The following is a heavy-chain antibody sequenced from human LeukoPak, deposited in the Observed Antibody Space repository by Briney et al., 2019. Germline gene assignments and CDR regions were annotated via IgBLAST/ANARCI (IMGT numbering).Heavy chain of an antibody. J-gene: IGHJ4*02. Sequence: PGRSLRLSCAASGFTFSSYGMHWVRQAPGKGLEWVAIISYDGSNKYYADSVKGRFTISRDNSKNTLYLQMKSLRAEDTAVYYCARDPDYGGDWGQGTLVTVSS. CDR3: ARDPDYGGD. CDR2: ISYDGSNK. V-gene: IGHV3-30*03. CDR1: GFTFSSYG. D-gene: IGHD4-23*01.